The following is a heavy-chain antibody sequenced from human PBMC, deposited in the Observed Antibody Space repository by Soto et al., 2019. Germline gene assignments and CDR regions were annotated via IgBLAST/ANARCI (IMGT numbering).Heavy chain of an antibody. CDR2: ISSSSSYI. D-gene: IGHD5-12*01. J-gene: IGHJ6*02. V-gene: IGHV3-21*01. CDR3: ARDLVDTIMGGDYYYYGMDV. Sequence: GGSLRLSCAASGFTFSSYSMNWVRQAPGKGLEWVSSISSSSSYIYYADSVKGRFTISRDNAKNSLYLQMKSLRAEDTAVYYCARDLVDTIMGGDYYYYGMDVWGQGTTVTVSS. CDR1: GFTFSSYS.